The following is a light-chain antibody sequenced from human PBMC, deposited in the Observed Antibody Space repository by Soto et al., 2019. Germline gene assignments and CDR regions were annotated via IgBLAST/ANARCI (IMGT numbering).Light chain of an antibody. CDR3: QQRSNWLFT. J-gene: IGKJ3*01. Sequence: EIVLTQSPATLSLSPGERATLSCRASQSVSSYLAWYQQKPGQAPRLLIFDASNRATGIPARFSGSGSGTDFTLTISSLEPEDFALYYCQQRSNWLFTFGPGTKVDFK. CDR1: QSVSSY. V-gene: IGKV3-11*01. CDR2: DAS.